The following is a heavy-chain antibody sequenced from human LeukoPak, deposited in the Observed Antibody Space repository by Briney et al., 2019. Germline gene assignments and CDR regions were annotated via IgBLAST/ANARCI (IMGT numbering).Heavy chain of an antibody. V-gene: IGHV3-15*01. CDR1: GFTFTDAW. CDR3: TTESLSPGTSRVAFDY. Sequence: GGSLRLSCAASGFTFTDAWMSWVRQAPGKGLEWVGRIKIKSGGGTTDYAAPVKGRFTISRDDSQDTLYLQMNSLKAEDTAVYYCTTESLSPGTSRVAFDYWGQGTLVTVSS. J-gene: IGHJ4*02. CDR2: IKIKSGGGTT. D-gene: IGHD3-10*01.